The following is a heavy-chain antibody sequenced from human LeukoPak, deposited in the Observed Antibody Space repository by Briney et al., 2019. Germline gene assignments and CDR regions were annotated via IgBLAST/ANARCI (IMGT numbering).Heavy chain of an antibody. CDR2: IYYSGST. V-gene: IGHV4-30-4*01. Sequence: SETLSLTCTVSGGSISSGDYYWSWIRQPPGRGLEWIGYIYYSGSTYYNPSLKSRVTISVDTSKNQFSLKLSSVTAADTAVYYCARAVAGTEGWFNSWGQGTLVTVSS. CDR1: GGSISSGDYY. CDR3: ARAVAGTEGWFNS. J-gene: IGHJ5*01. D-gene: IGHD1-1*01.